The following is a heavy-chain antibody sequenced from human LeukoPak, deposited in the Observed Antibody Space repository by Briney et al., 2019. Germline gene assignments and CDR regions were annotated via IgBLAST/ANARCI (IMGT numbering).Heavy chain of an antibody. D-gene: IGHD6-13*01. CDR1: GGSISSGGYY. Sequence: TLSLTCTVSGGSISSGGYYWTWIRQYPGKGLEWIGHIYYVGSTYYNPSLKSRVTLSSDTSKNQFSLRLSSVTAADTAVYYCARGGVYTGSWYVYWGQGTLVTVSS. CDR2: IYYVGST. J-gene: IGHJ4*02. CDR3: ARGGVYTGSWYVY. V-gene: IGHV4-31*03.